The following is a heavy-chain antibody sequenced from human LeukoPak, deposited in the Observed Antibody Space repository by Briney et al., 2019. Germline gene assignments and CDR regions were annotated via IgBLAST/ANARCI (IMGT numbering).Heavy chain of an antibody. D-gene: IGHD3-22*01. Sequence: VASVKVSCKASGGTFSSYAISWVRQAPGQGLEWMGGIIPIFGTANYAQKFQGRVTITADESTSTAYMELSSLRSEDTAVYYRARDSYYYDSSGYYTPLYYYGMDVWGQGTTVSVSS. CDR1: GGTFSSYA. J-gene: IGHJ6*02. CDR3: ARDSYYYDSSGYYTPLYYYGMDV. CDR2: IIPIFGTA. V-gene: IGHV1-69*01.